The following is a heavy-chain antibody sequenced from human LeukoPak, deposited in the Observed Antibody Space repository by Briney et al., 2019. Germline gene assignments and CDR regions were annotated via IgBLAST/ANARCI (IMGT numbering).Heavy chain of an antibody. J-gene: IGHJ4*02. CDR2: INQDGSVQ. D-gene: IGHD6-13*01. CDR3: AGADSGSWDFGR. V-gene: IGHV3-7*04. Sequence: PGGSLRLSCAASGFTFSSYWMSWVRQAPGKGLEWVANINQDGSVQYYMDSVKGRFTISRDNAQSSLYLQMNSLRADDTGVYYCAGADSGSWDFGRGAQGTLVTVSS. CDR1: GFTFSSYW.